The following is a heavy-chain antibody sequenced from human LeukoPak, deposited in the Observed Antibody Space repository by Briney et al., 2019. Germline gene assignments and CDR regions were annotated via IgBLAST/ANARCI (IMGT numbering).Heavy chain of an antibody. Sequence: GSLRLSCIVSGFPVNANDMNWVRQPPGKGLEWIGSIYYSGSTYYNPSLKSRVTISVDTSKNQFSLKLSSVTAADTAVYYCARLSNYYYFDYWGQGTLVTVSS. J-gene: IGHJ4*02. V-gene: IGHV4-38-2*02. D-gene: IGHD4-11*01. CDR3: ARLSNYYYFDY. CDR2: IYYSGST. CDR1: GFPVNAND.